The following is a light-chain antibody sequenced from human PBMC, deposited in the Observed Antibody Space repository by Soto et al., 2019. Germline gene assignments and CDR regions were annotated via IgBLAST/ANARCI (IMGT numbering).Light chain of an antibody. CDR2: EGS. V-gene: IGLV2-23*01. Sequence: QSVLTQPASVSGSPGQSITISCTGTSSDVGSYNLVSWYQQHPGKAPKLMIYEGSKRPPGVSNRFSGSKSGNTASLTNSGLQAENEADYYCCSYAGSSTLVFGGGTKLTVL. J-gene: IGLJ2*01. CDR3: CSYAGSSTLV. CDR1: SSDVGSYNL.